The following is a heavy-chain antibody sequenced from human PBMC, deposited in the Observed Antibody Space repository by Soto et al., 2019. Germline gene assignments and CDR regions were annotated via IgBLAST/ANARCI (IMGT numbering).Heavy chain of an antibody. D-gene: IGHD2-2*01. J-gene: IGHJ6*02. CDR1: GGTFSSYA. CDR3: VRPSNIVVVPAALVDYYYYGMDV. CDR2: IIPIFGTA. V-gene: IGHV1-69*01. Sequence: QVQLVQSGAEVKKPGSSVKVSCKASGGTFSSYAISWVRQAPGQGLEWMGGIIPIFGTANYAQKFQGRVTLTADESTSTAYMELSSLRSEDTAVYYCVRPSNIVVVPAALVDYYYYGMDVWGQGTTVTVSS.